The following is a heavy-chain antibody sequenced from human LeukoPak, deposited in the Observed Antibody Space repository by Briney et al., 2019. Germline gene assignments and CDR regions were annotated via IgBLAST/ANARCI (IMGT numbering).Heavy chain of an antibody. Sequence: VGSLRLSCLASGFTFRSFGMHWVRQAPGTGLEWVALISYDGSNKNYADSVKGRFTISRDNSKNILYLQMNSLRVEDTAVYFCARGYGGNSAAFDIWGQGTMVTVSS. CDR1: GFTFRSFG. V-gene: IGHV3-30*03. D-gene: IGHD4-23*01. CDR3: ARGYGGNSAAFDI. J-gene: IGHJ3*02. CDR2: ISYDGSNK.